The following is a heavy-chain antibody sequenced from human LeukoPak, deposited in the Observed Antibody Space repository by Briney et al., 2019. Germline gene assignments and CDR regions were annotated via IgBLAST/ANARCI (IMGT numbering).Heavy chain of an antibody. CDR3: ARDRNTDFWSGYYTNYFDY. J-gene: IGHJ4*02. V-gene: IGHV3-7*01. CDR1: GFTLSDHY. D-gene: IGHD3-3*01. CDR2: IKQDGGEK. Sequence: GGSLRLSCAASGFTLSDHYMDWVRQAPGKGLEWVANIKQDGGEKFYVDSVKGRFTISRDNAKNSLYLQMNSLRAEDTAVYYCARDRNTDFWSGYYTNYFDYWGQGTLVTVSS.